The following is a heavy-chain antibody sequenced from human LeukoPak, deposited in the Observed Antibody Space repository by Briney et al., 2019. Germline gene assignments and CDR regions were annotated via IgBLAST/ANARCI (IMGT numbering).Heavy chain of an antibody. CDR3: ARDPKGGFSYGWGAFDI. CDR2: ISSDGSIK. V-gene: IGHV3-30-3*01. Sequence: GGSLRLSCAASGFAFSRSAMNWVRQAPGKGLEWVVIISSDGSIKYYADSVKGRFIISRDNSKNTLYLQMNSLRAEDTAVYYCARDPKGGFSYGWGAFDIWGQGTMVTVSS. CDR1: GFAFSRSA. D-gene: IGHD5-18*01. J-gene: IGHJ3*02.